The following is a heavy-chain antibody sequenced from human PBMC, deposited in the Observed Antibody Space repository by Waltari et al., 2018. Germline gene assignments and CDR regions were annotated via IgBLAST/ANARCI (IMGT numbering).Heavy chain of an antibody. D-gene: IGHD3-16*01. CDR3: ASPPPTGGSSFDY. J-gene: IGHJ4*02. V-gene: IGHV4-39*07. CDR1: GDSISSNYFR. CDR2: MPYDWTV. Sequence: QLQLQESGPGLVKPSETLSLTCSVSGDSISSNYFRWAWIRRPPGRGLEWIGHMPYDWTVYYNPSLNSRATMSIDTSRSHFSLKLGSVTAADTAVYYCASPPPTGGSSFDYWGQGAQVTVSS.